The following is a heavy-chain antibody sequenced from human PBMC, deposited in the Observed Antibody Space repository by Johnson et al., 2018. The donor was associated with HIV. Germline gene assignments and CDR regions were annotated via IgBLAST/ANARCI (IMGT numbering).Heavy chain of an antibody. CDR2: IKSKTDGGTT. Sequence: EVQLVESGGGVVRPGGSLRLSCVASGFTFSNAWMSWVRQAPGKGLEWVGRIKSKTDGGTTDYAAPVKGRFTISRDDSKNTLYLQMNSLKTEDTAVYYCTTDQGYYGDAFDIWGQGTMVTVSS. CDR1: GFTFSNAW. J-gene: IGHJ3*02. V-gene: IGHV3-15*01. D-gene: IGHD3-10*01. CDR3: TTDQGYYGDAFDI.